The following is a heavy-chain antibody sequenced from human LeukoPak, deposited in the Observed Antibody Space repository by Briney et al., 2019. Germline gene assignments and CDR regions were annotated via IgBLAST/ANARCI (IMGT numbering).Heavy chain of an antibody. V-gene: IGHV3-7*01. CDR2: IKQDGSEK. CDR3: ARQIVLMVYAIPSFGFGY. D-gene: IGHD2-8*01. CDR1: GFTFSSYW. Sequence: PGGSLRLSCAASGFTFSSYWMSWVRQAPGKGLEWVANIKQDGSEKYYVDSVKGRFTISRDNAKNSLYLQMNSLRAEDTAVYYCARQIVLMVYAIPSFGFGYWGQGTLVTVSS. J-gene: IGHJ4*02.